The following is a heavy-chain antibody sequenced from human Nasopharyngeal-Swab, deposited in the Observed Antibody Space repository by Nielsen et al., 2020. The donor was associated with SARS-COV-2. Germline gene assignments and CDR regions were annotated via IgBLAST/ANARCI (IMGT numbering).Heavy chain of an antibody. CDR2: IRMYNGKT. J-gene: IGHJ3*01. D-gene: IGHD6-13*01. V-gene: IGHV1-18*01. CDR1: GYTFTGHG. CDR3: ARDRSLLPAANDALDV. Sequence: ASVKVSCKASGYTFTGHGMSWVRQAPGRGLEWMGWIRMYNGKTHYAQKFQGRVTMSTDTSTNTAHMELKSLTSDDTAVYFCARDRSLLPAANDALDVWGQGTTVTISS.